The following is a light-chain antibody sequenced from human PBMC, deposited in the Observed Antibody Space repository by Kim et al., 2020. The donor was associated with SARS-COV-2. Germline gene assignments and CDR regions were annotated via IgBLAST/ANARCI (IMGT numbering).Light chain of an antibody. CDR2: NDN. J-gene: IGLJ3*02. Sequence: GQGVTISCSGSASNIGDNTVSWYQQLPGAAPKLLIHNDNQRPSGVPDRFSASKSGTSASLAISGLRSEDEADYYCASWDDSLNGGVFGGGTQLTVL. V-gene: IGLV1-44*01. CDR3: ASWDDSLNGGV. CDR1: ASNIGDNT.